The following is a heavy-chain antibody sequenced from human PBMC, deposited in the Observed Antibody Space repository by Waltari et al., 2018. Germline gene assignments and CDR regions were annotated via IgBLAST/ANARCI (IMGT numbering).Heavy chain of an antibody. CDR1: GYSISSGYY. D-gene: IGHD6-6*01. J-gene: IGHJ5*02. Sequence: QVQLQESGPGLVKPSETLSLTCAVSGYSISSGYYWGWIRQPPGKGLEWIGSIYHSGGTSYHPSLKSRVTISVDTSKNQFSLKLSSVTAADTAVYYCARLAARPSVWFDPWGQGTLVTVSS. V-gene: IGHV4-38-2*01. CDR3: ARLAARPSVWFDP. CDR2: IYHSGGT.